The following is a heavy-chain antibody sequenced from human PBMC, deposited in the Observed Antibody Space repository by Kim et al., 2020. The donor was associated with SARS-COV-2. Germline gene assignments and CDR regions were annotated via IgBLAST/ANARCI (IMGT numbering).Heavy chain of an antibody. D-gene: IGHD5-12*01. CDR1: GFTFSSYG. Sequence: GGSLRLSCAASGFTFSSYGMHWVRQAPGKGLEWVVVIWYDGSNKYYADSVKGRFTISRDNSKNTLYLQMNSLRAEDTAVYYCARDRDIHPLYYYYGMDVWGQGTTVTVSS. V-gene: IGHV3-33*01. CDR3: ARDRDIHPLYYYYGMDV. J-gene: IGHJ6*02. CDR2: IWYDGSNK.